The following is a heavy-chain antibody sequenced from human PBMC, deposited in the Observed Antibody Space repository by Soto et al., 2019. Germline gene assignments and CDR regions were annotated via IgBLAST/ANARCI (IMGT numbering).Heavy chain of an antibody. CDR1: GFTVSNRH. Sequence: VQLVESGGGLIQPGGSLRLSCAASGFTVSNRHMTWVRQPPGRGPEWVSTIYAGGNTFNADSVKGRFVISRGNSKNMLYLQMNCLRVEDTAVYYCATGLDTSKSGYWGQGTLVTVSS. CDR2: IYAGGNT. V-gene: IGHV3-53*01. D-gene: IGHD5-18*01. J-gene: IGHJ4*02. CDR3: ATGLDTSKSGY.